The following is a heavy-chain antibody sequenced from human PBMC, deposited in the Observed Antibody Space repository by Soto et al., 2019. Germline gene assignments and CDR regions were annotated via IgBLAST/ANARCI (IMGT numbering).Heavy chain of an antibody. J-gene: IGHJ3*02. V-gene: IGHV3-74*01. CDR3: ARPVYYYDSSGDWPVDAFDI. CDR2: INSDGSST. D-gene: IGHD3-22*01. Sequence: EVQLVESGGGLVQPGGSLRLSCAASGFTFSSYWMHWVRQAPGKGLVWVSRINSDGSSTSYADSVKGRFTISRDNAKNTLYLQMNSLRAEDTAVYYCARPVYYYDSSGDWPVDAFDIWGQGTMVTVSS. CDR1: GFTFSSYW.